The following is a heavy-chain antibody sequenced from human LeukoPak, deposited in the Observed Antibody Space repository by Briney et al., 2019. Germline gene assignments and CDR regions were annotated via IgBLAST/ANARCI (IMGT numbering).Heavy chain of an antibody. CDR1: EYSFTDYY. CDR2: INPNSGGT. J-gene: IGHJ3*02. CDR3: ARDSLLAPLLFDI. Sequence: GASVKVSCKASEYSFTDYYIHWVRQAPGQGLEWMGWINPNSGGTNYAQKFQDRVTMTRDTSISTAYMELSRLRSDDTAVYYCARDSLLAPLLFDIWGQGTMVTVSS. V-gene: IGHV1-2*02. D-gene: IGHD1-26*01.